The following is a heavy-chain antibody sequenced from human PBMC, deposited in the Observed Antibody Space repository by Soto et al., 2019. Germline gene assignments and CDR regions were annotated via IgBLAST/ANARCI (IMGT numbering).Heavy chain of an antibody. CDR1: GNTFTNYY. CDR3: ARDSSAANGVLDH. D-gene: IGHD6-6*01. CDR2: INPSARSA. V-gene: IGHV1-46*04. Sequence: GASVKVSCKASGNTFTNYYLHWVRQPPGQGLEWVGMINPSARSASYAQKLRGRLTMDRHTSTTTVYMELSRLTSEDTAVYYCARDSSAANGVLDHWGLGTLVTVSS. J-gene: IGHJ4*02.